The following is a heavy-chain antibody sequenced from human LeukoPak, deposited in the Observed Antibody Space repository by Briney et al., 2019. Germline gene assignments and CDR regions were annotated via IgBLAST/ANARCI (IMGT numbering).Heavy chain of an antibody. CDR2: IWYDGSNK. V-gene: IGHV3-33*01. CDR1: GYSFSSHG. J-gene: IGHJ4*02. Sequence: GGSLRLSCSASGYSFSSHGMYWVRQAPGKGLEWVAVIWYDGSNKYYADSVKGRFTISRDNSKNTLYLQMNSLRAEDTAVYYCSRGDYFYGSLTHYWGQGTLVTVSS. D-gene: IGHD3-10*01. CDR3: SRGDYFYGSLTHY.